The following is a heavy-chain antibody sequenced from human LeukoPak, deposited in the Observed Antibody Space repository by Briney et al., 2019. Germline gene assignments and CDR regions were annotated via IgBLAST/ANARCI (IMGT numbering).Heavy chain of an antibody. D-gene: IGHD6-19*01. J-gene: IGHJ3*02. Sequence: SVKVSCKASGGTFSSYAISWVRQAPGQGLEWMGRIIPIFGTANYAQKFQGRVTITTNESTSTAYMELSSLRSEDTAVYYCARDLVAVAGTDDAFDIWGQGTMVTVSS. V-gene: IGHV1-69*05. CDR3: ARDLVAVAGTDDAFDI. CDR2: IIPIFGTA. CDR1: GGTFSSYA.